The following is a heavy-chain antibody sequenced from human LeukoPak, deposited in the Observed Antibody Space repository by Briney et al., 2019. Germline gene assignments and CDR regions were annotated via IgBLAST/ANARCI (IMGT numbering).Heavy chain of an antibody. CDR1: GYTFTGYY. CDR2: INPNSGGT. Sequence: ASVKVSCKASGYTFTGYYMHWVRQAPGQGLEWMGWINPNSGGTNYAQKFQGRVTMTRDTSISTAYMELSRLRSDDTAVYYCARDLPIAAAGTFYYYYMDVWGKGTTVTISS. CDR3: ARDLPIAAAGTFYYYYMDV. J-gene: IGHJ6*03. D-gene: IGHD6-13*01. V-gene: IGHV1-2*02.